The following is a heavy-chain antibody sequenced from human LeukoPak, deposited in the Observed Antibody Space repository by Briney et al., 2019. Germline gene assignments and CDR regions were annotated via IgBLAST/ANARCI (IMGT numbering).Heavy chain of an antibody. CDR2: ISYDGSNK. Sequence: GGSLRLSCAASGFTFSSYSVNWVRQAPGKGVEWGAVISYDGSNKYYADSVKGRFTISRENSKNTLYLQMNSLRAEDTALYYCVKEGYTGSYYPNLDYWGQGTLVTVSS. CDR3: VKEGYTGSYYPNLDY. J-gene: IGHJ4*02. CDR1: GFTFSSYS. D-gene: IGHD1-26*01. V-gene: IGHV3-30*18.